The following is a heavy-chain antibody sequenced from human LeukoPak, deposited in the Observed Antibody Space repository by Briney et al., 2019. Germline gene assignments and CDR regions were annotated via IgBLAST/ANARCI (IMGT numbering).Heavy chain of an antibody. J-gene: IGHJ4*02. D-gene: IGHD2-15*01. CDR1: GFTFSIYS. V-gene: IGHV3-21*01. CDR2: ISSSSSSI. Sequence: PGGSLRLSCTASGFTFSIYSMNWVRQAPGKGLEWVSSISSSSSSIYYADSVKGQFTISRDNAKNSLYLQMNNLRVEDTAAYYCARGPSCSSVSCYTTGLFDYWGRGTLVTVSS. CDR3: ARGPSCSSVSCYTTGLFDY.